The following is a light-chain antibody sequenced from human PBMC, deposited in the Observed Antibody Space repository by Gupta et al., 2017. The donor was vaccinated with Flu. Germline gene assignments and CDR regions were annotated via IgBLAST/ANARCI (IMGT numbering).Light chain of an antibody. CDR3: QQYDSSPPT. V-gene: IGKV4-1*01. Sequence: INCRSSQNIFYSSNNKNNLAWYRQKPGQPPELLITWASTRESGVPDRFSGGGSGTDFTLTISSLQAEDVAVYYCQQYDSSPPTFGQGTRVEIK. J-gene: IGKJ1*01. CDR1: QNIFYSSNNKNN. CDR2: WAS.